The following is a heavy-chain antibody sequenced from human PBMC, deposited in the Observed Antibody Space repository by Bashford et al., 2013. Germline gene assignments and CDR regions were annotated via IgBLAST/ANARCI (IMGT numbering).Heavy chain of an antibody. D-gene: IGHD2-21*01. J-gene: IGHJ3*01. CDR3: VKTFQGYAFGV. CDR2: TYYRSKWGN. V-gene: IGHV6-1*01. Sequence: WIRQSPSRGLEWLGRTYYRSKWGNDFAESVKSRITINADTSKNQFSLHLNSVTPEDTALYYCVKTFQGYAFGVWGQGTMVTVSS.